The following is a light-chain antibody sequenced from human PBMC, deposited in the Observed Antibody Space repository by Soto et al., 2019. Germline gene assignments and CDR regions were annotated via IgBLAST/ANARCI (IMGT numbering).Light chain of an antibody. CDR3: SSYAGGNNLV. J-gene: IGLJ2*01. CDR2: EGF. Sequence: QSALTQPASVSGSPAQSITISCTGSSSDVGGSGLVSWYQFHPGKAPKLLIFEGFKRPSGVSNRFSGSKSGSTASLTISGLQAEDEADYYCSSYAGGNNLVFGGGTKVTVL. CDR1: SSDVGGSGL. V-gene: IGLV2-23*01.